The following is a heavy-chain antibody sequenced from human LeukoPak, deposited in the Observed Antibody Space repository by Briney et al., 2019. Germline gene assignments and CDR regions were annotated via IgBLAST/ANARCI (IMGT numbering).Heavy chain of an antibody. CDR2: IRYDGSNK. D-gene: IGHD5-18*01. J-gene: IGHJ4*02. V-gene: IGHV3-30*02. CDR3: AKDGVLKVDTAIL. CDR1: GFTFSSYG. Sequence: GGSLRLSCAASGFTFSSYGMHWVRQAPGKGLEWVAFIRYDGSNKYYADSVKGRFTISRDNSKNTLYLQMNSLRAADTAVYYCAKDGVLKVDTAILWGQGTRVTVSS.